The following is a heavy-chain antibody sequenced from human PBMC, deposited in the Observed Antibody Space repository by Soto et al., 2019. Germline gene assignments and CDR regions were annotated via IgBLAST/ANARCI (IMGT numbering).Heavy chain of an antibody. CDR1: RFTFDDYT. J-gene: IGHJ4*02. D-gene: IGHD5-12*01. V-gene: IGHV3-43D*04. Sequence: QPGGSLRLSCAASRFTFDDYTMYWVRQTPGKGLEWVSLISWEGSNTYYADSVKGRFTISRDNSKNSLYLQMNSLRVEDTAFYYCAKDRAQSGYSYSADYWGPGTLVTVSS. CDR2: ISWEGSNT. CDR3: AKDRAQSGYSYSADY.